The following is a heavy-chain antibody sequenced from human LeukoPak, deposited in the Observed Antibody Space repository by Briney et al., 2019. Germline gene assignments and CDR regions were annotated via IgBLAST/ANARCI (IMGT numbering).Heavy chain of an antibody. CDR3: ARSQGLYGAADY. J-gene: IGHJ4*02. D-gene: IGHD2-8*01. V-gene: IGHV5-51*01. Sequence: GESLKISCKASGYTFSDYWIGWVRQMPGQGLEWMGIVYPGDSDTRYSPSFQGHVTISADKSINTAYLQWSGLQASDNAIYFCARSQGLYGAADYWGQGTLV. CDR1: GYTFSDYW. CDR2: VYPGDSDT.